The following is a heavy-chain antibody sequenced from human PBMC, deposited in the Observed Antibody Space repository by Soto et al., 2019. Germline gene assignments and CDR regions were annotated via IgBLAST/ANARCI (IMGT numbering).Heavy chain of an antibody. J-gene: IGHJ4*02. V-gene: IGHV5-51*01. CDR2: IYPGDSDT. CDR1: GYDFNTDW. D-gene: IGHD6-19*01. CDR3: ARLYSSGWADFDY. Sequence: PGESLKISCKGYGYDFNTDWSGWVRQMPGKGLEWMGIIYPGDSDTRYSPSFQGQVTISAEKSTRTVYLQWSSLKASDTAMYYCARLYSSGWADFDYWGQGTLVTVSS.